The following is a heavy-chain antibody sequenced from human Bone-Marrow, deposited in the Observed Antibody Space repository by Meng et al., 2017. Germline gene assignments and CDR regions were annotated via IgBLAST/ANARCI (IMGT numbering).Heavy chain of an antibody. V-gene: IGHV3-20*04. Sequence: GGSLRLSCAASGFTFSSYEMNWVRQAPGKGLEWVSGINWNGGSTGYADSVKGRFTISRDNAKNSLYLQMNSLRAEDTALYYCAKDRITFGGVIVYDAFDIWGQGTMVTVSS. CDR2: INWNGGST. CDR1: GFTFSSYE. J-gene: IGHJ3*02. D-gene: IGHD3-16*02. CDR3: AKDRITFGGVIVYDAFDI.